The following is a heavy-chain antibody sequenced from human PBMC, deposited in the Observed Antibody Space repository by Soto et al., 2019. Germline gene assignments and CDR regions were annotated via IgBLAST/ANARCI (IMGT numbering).Heavy chain of an antibody. CDR3: ATLSYLPPRYYMDV. CDR1: GYTLTELS. Sequence: ASVKVSCKVSGYTLTELSMHWVRQAPGKGLEWMGGFDPEDGETIYAQKFQGRVTMTEDTSTDTAYMELSSLRSEDTAVYYCATLSYLPPRYYMDVWGKGTTVTVSS. CDR2: FDPEDGET. D-gene: IGHD5-18*01. J-gene: IGHJ6*03. V-gene: IGHV1-24*01.